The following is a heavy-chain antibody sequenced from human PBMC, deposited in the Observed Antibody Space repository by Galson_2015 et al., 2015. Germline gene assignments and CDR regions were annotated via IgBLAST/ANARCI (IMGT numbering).Heavy chain of an antibody. CDR2: IIPIFGTA. CDR1: GGTFSSYA. CDR3: AREATGTVGFDP. D-gene: IGHD1-1*01. Sequence: SVKVSCKASGGTFSSYAISWVRQAPGQGLEWMGGIIPIFGTANYAQKFQGRVTITADESTSTAYMELSSLRSEDTAVYYCAREATGTVGFDPWGQGTLVTVSS. J-gene: IGHJ5*02. V-gene: IGHV1-69*13.